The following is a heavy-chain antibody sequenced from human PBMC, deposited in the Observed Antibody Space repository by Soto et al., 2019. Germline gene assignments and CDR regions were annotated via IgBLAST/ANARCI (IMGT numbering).Heavy chain of an antibody. J-gene: IGHJ4*02. CDR1: GFTVSNNY. Sequence: EVQLVESGGGLIQPGGSLRLSCAVSGFTVSNNYMSWVRQAPGKGLEGVSVIYSGGYTAYGDSVKGRFTISRDNSKNTIYPQKKPPRAPRTAGYLRGTQPGGGGYWGQGTLVTVSS. D-gene: IGHD2-2*01. CDR3: GTQPGGGGY. CDR2: IYSGGYT. V-gene: IGHV3-53*01.